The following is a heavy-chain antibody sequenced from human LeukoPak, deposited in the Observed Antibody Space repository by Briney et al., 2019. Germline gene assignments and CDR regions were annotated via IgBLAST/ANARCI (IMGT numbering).Heavy chain of an antibody. V-gene: IGHV3-21*01. J-gene: IGHJ4*02. CDR2: ISSSSSYI. Sequence: GGSLRLSCAASGFTFSSYSMNWVRQAPGKGLEWVSSISSSSSYIYYADSVKGRFTISRDNAKNSLYLQMNSLRAEDTAVYYCARDRGEWLALEKIFDYWGQGTLVTVSS. D-gene: IGHD6-19*01. CDR3: ARDRGEWLALEKIFDY. CDR1: GFTFSSYS.